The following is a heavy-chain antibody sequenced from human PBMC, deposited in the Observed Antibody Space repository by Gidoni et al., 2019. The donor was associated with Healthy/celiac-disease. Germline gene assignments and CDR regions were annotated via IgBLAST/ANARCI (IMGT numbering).Heavy chain of an antibody. CDR3: ARVPTGTTPDDDY. V-gene: IGHV1-3*01. D-gene: IGHD1-1*01. CDR1: GYTCTSYD. Sequence: QVQLVQPGAEVKKPGASVKVSCKASGYTCTSYDLHWVRQAPGQRSEWTGGINAGNGNTKYSKKFQGRVTITRDTAARTAYMELSSMRSEDTAVYYCARVPTGTTPDDDYWGQGTLVTVSS. J-gene: IGHJ4*02. CDR2: INAGNGNT.